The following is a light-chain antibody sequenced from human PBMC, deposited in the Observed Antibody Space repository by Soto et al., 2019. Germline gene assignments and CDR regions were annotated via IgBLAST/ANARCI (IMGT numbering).Light chain of an antibody. J-gene: IGKJ5*01. CDR3: QQYNSYSGIT. V-gene: IGKV1-39*01. Sequence: DVQMTQFQSSLSAYVGDRVTITCRASQTIRSHLNWYQQKPGEAPKIVIYATSTLQSGVPSRFNGSVSGTDFTLSISSLQPEDFATYYCQQYNSYSGITFGQGARLEI. CDR2: ATS. CDR1: QTIRSH.